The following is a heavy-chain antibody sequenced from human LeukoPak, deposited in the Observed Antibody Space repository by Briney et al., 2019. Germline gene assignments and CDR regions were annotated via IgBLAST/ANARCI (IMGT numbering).Heavy chain of an antibody. Sequence: GGSLRLSCAASGFTFSSYAMSWVRQAPGKGLEWVSGISGSDGSTNYADSVKGRFTISRDNSKNTLYLQMNSLRAEDTAVYYCAKVRYDSSGYQSPYFDYWGQGILVTVSS. J-gene: IGHJ4*02. CDR2: ISGSDGST. CDR1: GFTFSSYA. V-gene: IGHV3-23*01. D-gene: IGHD3-22*01. CDR3: AKVRYDSSGYQSPYFDY.